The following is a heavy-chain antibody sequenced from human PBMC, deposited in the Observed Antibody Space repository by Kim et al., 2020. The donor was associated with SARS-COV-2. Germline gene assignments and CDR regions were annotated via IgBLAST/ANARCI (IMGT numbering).Heavy chain of an antibody. J-gene: IGHJ4*02. CDR1: GGSFSGYY. V-gene: IGHV4-34*01. D-gene: IGHD3-22*01. Sequence: SETLSLTCAVYGGSFSGYYWSWIRQPPGKGLEWIGEINHSGSTNYNPSLKSRVTISVDTSKNQFSLKLSSVTAADTAVYYCARGAGRYDSSGWGQGTLVTVSS. CDR3: ARGAGRYDSSG. CDR2: INHSGST.